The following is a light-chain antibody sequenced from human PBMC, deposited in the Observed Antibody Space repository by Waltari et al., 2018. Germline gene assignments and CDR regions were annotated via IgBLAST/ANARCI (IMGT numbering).Light chain of an antibody. CDR1: QRITNW. V-gene: IGKV1-5*03. CDR3: QQYNSYPYT. J-gene: IGKJ2*01. CDR2: KAS. Sequence: DIQMTQSPSTLSASIGDRVTITCRASQRITNWLAWYQQKPGKAPKLLIYKASTLEGGVPSRFSGSGSGTEFTLTISSLQPDDFATYHCQQYNSYPYTFGQGTKLEIK.